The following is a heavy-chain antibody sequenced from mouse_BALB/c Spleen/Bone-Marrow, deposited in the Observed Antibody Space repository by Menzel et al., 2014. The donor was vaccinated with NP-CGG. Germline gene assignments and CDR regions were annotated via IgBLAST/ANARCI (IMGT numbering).Heavy chain of an antibody. V-gene: IGHV14-3*02. CDR3: ARWLLPYGLDY. Sequence: EVQLQQSGAELVKPGASVKLSCTASGFNIKDTYMHWVKQRPEQGLEWIGRIDPANGNTKYDPKFQGKATITADTSSNTAYLQLSSLTSEDTAVYYSARWLLPYGLDYWGQGTSVTVSS. CDR2: IDPANGNT. D-gene: IGHD2-3*01. CDR1: GFNIKDTY. J-gene: IGHJ4*01.